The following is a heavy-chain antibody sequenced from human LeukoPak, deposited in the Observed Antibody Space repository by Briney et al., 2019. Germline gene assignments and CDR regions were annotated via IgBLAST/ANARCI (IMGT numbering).Heavy chain of an antibody. V-gene: IGHV1-2*02. Sequence: ASVKVSCKASGYTFTGYYMHWVRQAPGQGLEWMGWINPNSGGTNYAQKFQGRVTMTRDTSISTAYMELSRLRSDDTAVYYCARERDIVVVTAISWYFHLWGRGTLVTVSS. J-gene: IGHJ2*01. CDR2: INPNSGGT. CDR3: ARERDIVVVTAISWYFHL. D-gene: IGHD2-21*02. CDR1: GYTFTGYY.